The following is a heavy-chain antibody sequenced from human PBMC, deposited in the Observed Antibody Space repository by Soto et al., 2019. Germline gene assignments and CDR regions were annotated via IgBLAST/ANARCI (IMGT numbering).Heavy chain of an antibody. Sequence: QVQLQESGPGPVKPSETLFLTCTVSGGSVSSGTYYWSWIRQPAGKGLEWMGDIYRGSPNYNPSLESRATISVDTSRTPFSLMLSSVTAADTAVYYCSRDQGLGAGYFALWGRGTLVTVSS. V-gene: IGHV4-61*01. CDR1: GGSVSSGTYY. CDR2: IYRGSP. D-gene: IGHD7-27*01. J-gene: IGHJ2*01. CDR3: SRDQGLGAGYFAL.